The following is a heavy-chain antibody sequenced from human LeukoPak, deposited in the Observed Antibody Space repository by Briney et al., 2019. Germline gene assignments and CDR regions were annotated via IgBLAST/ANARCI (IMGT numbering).Heavy chain of an antibody. Sequence: PSQTLSLTCTVSGGSISSGGYYWSWLRQHPGQGLEWIGYIYYSGSTYYNPSLKSRVTISVDTSKNQFSLKLSSVTAADTAVYYCAREYYDSSGYYSTDYWGQGTLVTVSS. CDR3: AREYYDSSGYYSTDY. CDR2: IYYSGST. D-gene: IGHD3-22*01. CDR1: GGSISSGGYY. J-gene: IGHJ4*02. V-gene: IGHV4-31*03.